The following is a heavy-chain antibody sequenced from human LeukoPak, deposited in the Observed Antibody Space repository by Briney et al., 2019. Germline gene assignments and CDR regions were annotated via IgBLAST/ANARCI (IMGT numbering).Heavy chain of an antibody. CDR3: ARTYDSSGLNWFDP. Sequence: SGPTLVKPTQTLTLTCTFSGFSLSTSGMRVSWIRQPPGKALEWLARIDWDDDKFYSTSLKTRLTISKDTSKNQVVLTMTNMDPVDTATYYCARTYDSSGLNWFDPWGQGTLVTVSS. CDR2: IDWDDDK. D-gene: IGHD3-22*01. V-gene: IGHV2-70*04. J-gene: IGHJ5*02. CDR1: GFSLSTSGMR.